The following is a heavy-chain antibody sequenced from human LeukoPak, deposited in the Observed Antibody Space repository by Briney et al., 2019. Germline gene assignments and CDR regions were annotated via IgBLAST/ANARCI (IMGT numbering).Heavy chain of an antibody. V-gene: IGHV4-34*01. D-gene: IGHD4-17*01. J-gene: IGHJ4*02. Sequence: SETLSLTCAVYGGSFSGYYWSWIRQPPGKGLEWIGEINHSGSTNYNPSLKSRVTISVDTPKNQFSLKLSSVTAADTAVYYCATAGNDYGDYQLDYWGQGTLVTVSS. CDR1: GGSFSGYY. CDR3: ATAGNDYGDYQLDY. CDR2: INHSGST.